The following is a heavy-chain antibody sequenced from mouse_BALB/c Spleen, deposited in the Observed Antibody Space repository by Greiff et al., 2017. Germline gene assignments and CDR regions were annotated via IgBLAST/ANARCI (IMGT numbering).Heavy chain of an antibody. J-gene: IGHJ1*01. V-gene: IGHV5-6*02. Sequence: EVKVVESGGDLVKPGGSLKLSCAASGFTFSSYGMSWVRQTPDKRLEWVATISSGGSYTYYPDSVKGRFTISRDNAKNTLYLQMSSLKSEDTAMYYCARRNYGNFHWYFDVWGAGTTVTVSS. CDR3: ARRNYGNFHWYFDV. D-gene: IGHD2-1*01. CDR2: ISSGGSYT. CDR1: GFTFSSYG.